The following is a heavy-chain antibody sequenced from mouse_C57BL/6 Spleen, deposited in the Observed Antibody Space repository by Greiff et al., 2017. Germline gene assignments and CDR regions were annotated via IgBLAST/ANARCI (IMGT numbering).Heavy chain of an antibody. Sequence: QVQLQQPGAELVRPGTSVKLSCKASGYTFTSYWMHWVKQRPGQGLEWIGVIDPSDSYTNYNQKFKGKATLTVDTSSSTAYMQLSSLTSEDSAVYYCARGPYYYGSSYDYAMDYWGQGTSVTVSS. J-gene: IGHJ4*01. V-gene: IGHV1-59*01. CDR1: GYTFTSYW. CDR2: IDPSDSYT. CDR3: ARGPYYYGSSYDYAMDY. D-gene: IGHD1-1*01.